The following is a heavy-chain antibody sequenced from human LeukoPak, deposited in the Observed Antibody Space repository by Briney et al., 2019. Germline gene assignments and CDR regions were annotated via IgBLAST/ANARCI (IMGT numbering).Heavy chain of an antibody. CDR1: GFTFSSYA. Sequence: GGSLRLSCAASGFTFSSYAMHWVRQAPGKGLEWVAVISYDGSNKYYADSVKGRFTISRDNSKNTLYLQMNSLRAEDTAVYYCAKGERIVVVPAAIDYWGQGTLVTVSS. D-gene: IGHD2-2*01. V-gene: IGHV3-30-3*01. CDR2: ISYDGSNK. J-gene: IGHJ4*02. CDR3: AKGERIVVVPAAIDY.